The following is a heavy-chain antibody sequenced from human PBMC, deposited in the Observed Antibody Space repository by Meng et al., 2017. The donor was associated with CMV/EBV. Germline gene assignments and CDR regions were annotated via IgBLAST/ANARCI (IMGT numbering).Heavy chain of an antibody. J-gene: IGHJ4*02. D-gene: IGHD2-21*01. CDR1: GDSISSYY. V-gene: IGHV4-59*01. Sequence: SETLSLTCTVSGDSISSYYWSWIRQPPGKGLEWIGYIYYSGSTNYNPSLKSRVTISVDRSKNQFSLKLSSMTAADTAVYYCARSRGNNCGGDCYDFDYWGQGTLVTVSS. CDR2: IYYSGST. CDR3: ARSRGNNCGGDCYDFDY.